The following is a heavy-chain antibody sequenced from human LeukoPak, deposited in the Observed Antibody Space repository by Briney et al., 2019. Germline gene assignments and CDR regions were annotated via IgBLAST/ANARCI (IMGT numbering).Heavy chain of an antibody. CDR1: EFTFVRYA. CDR3: VRDPSYGSSWYYYMDV. V-gene: IGHV3-48*04. D-gene: IGHD6-13*01. J-gene: IGHJ6*03. CDR2: ISSSSFKI. Sequence: GGSLRLSCAASEFTFVRYAMNWVRQAPGKGLEWVSYISSSSFKIGYADSVKGRFSISRDNSKNSLYLQMDSLRVEDTAVYYCVRDPSYGSSWYYYMDVWGKGTTVTVSS.